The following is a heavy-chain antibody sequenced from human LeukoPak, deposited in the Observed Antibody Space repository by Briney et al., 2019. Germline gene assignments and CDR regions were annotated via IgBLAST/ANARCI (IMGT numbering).Heavy chain of an antibody. D-gene: IGHD1-26*01. CDR2: INPNSGNT. CDR1: GYTFTSYD. J-gene: IGHJ4*02. Sequence: GASVKVSCKASGYTFTSYDINWVRQATGQGLEWMGGINPNSGNTDYAQKFQGRVTMTRNTSISTAYMELSSLRSEDTAVYYCAIYYLIGFDYWGQGTLVTVSS. CDR3: AIYYLIGFDY. V-gene: IGHV1-8*01.